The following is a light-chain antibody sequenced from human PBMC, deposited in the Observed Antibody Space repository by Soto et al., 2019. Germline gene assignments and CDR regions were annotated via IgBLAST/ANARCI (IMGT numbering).Light chain of an antibody. CDR3: QHYNNWPFT. J-gene: IGKJ2*01. Sequence: EIVMTQSPATPSVSPGESATLSCRASQSVSTNLAWYQQRPGQAPSLVIYGASARATGVPARFSGGGSGTEFTLTISSLQSEDFAVYYCQHYNNWPFTFGQGTKLEIK. V-gene: IGKV3-15*01. CDR2: GAS. CDR1: QSVSTN.